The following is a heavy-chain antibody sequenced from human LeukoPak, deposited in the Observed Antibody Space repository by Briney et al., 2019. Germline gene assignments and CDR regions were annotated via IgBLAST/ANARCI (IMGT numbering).Heavy chain of an antibody. V-gene: IGHV1-24*01. CDR3: ATAAIVGATFFDY. CDR1: GYTLTELC. CDR2: FDPEDGET. J-gene: IGHJ4*02. D-gene: IGHD1-26*01. Sequence: GASVKVSCKVSGYTLTELCMHWVRQAPGKGLEWMGGFDPEDGETIYAQKFQGRVTMTEDTSTDTAYMELSSLRSEDTAVYYCATAAIVGATFFDYWGQGTLVTVSS.